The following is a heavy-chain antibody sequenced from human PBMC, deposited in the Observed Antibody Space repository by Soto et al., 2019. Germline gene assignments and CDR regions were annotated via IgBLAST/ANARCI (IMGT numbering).Heavy chain of an antibody. Sequence: ASVKVSCKASGYTFTSYGISWVRQAPGQGLEWMGWISPYNGNTNYAQRLQGRVTVTTDTSTTTAYMELRNLKYDDTAVYYCARDWLPICDPWGRGSLVIVSS. J-gene: IGHJ5*02. CDR3: ARDWLPICDP. D-gene: IGHD2-2*02. CDR1: GYTFTSYG. CDR2: ISPYNGNT. V-gene: IGHV1-18*01.